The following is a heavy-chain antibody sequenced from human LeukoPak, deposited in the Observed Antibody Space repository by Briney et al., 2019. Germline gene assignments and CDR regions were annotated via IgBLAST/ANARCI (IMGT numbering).Heavy chain of an antibody. Sequence: GGSLRLSCAASGFTVSSNYMSWVRQAPGKGLEWVSAISGSGGSTFYADSVKGRFTISRDNSKNTLYLQMNSLRAEDTAVYYCAKEEDYDFWSGYPTAPDYWGQGTLVTVSS. V-gene: IGHV3-23*01. J-gene: IGHJ4*02. CDR3: AKEEDYDFWSGYPTAPDY. CDR1: GFTVSSNY. D-gene: IGHD3-3*01. CDR2: ISGSGGST.